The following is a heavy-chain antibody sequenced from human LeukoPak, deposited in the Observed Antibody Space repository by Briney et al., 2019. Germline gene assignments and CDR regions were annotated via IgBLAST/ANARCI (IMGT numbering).Heavy chain of an antibody. CDR1: GGTVSTYV. V-gene: IGHV1-69*13. CDR3: ARAPSYGPNYYYSGMEV. Sequence: APVKVSCKASGGTVSTYVISWVRQAPGQGVEWMGGIIPIFGTANYAQKFQGRVTITAYESTSTDYMELSSLRSEDTAVYYWARAPSYGPNYYYSGMEVWGQGTTVTVSS. CDR2: IIPIFGTA. J-gene: IGHJ6*02. D-gene: IGHD5-18*01.